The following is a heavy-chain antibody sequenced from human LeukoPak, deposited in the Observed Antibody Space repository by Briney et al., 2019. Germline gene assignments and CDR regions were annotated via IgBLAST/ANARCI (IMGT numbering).Heavy chain of an antibody. D-gene: IGHD6-13*01. CDR2: MWDDGTNE. CDR1: GFNFGIYG. V-gene: IGHV3-33*01. CDR3: ARDGHSSSFDY. Sequence: GGSPRLSCTASGFNFGIYGMHWVRQAPGKGLEWVAVMWDDGTNEYYVESVKGRFTISRDNGKRTLYLQMNSLRVEDTAVYYCARDGHSSSFDYWGQGTLVTVSS. J-gene: IGHJ4*02.